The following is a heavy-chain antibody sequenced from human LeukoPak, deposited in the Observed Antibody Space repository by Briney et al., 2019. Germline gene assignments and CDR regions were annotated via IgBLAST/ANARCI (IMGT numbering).Heavy chain of an antibody. CDR1: GFIFSTYW. CDR3: ATFPDV. J-gene: IGHJ6*04. CDR2: INWNGGST. Sequence: PGGSLRLSCAASGFIFSTYWMSWVRQAPGKGLEWVSAINWNGGSTGYADSVKGRFTISRDNAKNSLFLQMNSLRAEDSALYYCATFPDVWGKGTTVTVSS. D-gene: IGHD2/OR15-2a*01. V-gene: IGHV3-20*04.